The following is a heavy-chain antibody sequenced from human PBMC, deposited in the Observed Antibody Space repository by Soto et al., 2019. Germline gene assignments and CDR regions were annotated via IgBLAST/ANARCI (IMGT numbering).Heavy chain of an antibody. CDR3: ARSDILTGYYL. V-gene: IGHV3-48*01. J-gene: IGHJ4*02. CDR1: GFTFSSYS. CDR2: ISSSSSTI. D-gene: IGHD3-9*01. Sequence: GGSLRLSCAASGFTFSSYSMNWVRQAPGKGLEWVSYISSSSSTIYYADSVKGRFTISRDNAKNSLYLQMNSLRAEDTAVYYCARSDILTGYYLWGQGTLVTVSS.